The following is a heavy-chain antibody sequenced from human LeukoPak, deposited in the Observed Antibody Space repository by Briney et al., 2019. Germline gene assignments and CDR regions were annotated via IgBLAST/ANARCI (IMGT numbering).Heavy chain of an antibody. Sequence: SETLSLTCAVYGDSFTYYHWTWIRQSPGRGLEWIGEVSHTGDTDYDPSLKNRLTISIDTSNKQFSLRLTSVTAADTAVYYCARTPGAFDFWGQGTLVTVSS. CDR1: GDSFTYYH. CDR2: VSHTGDT. CDR3: ARTPGAFDF. V-gene: IGHV4-34*01. D-gene: IGHD2-15*01. J-gene: IGHJ4*02.